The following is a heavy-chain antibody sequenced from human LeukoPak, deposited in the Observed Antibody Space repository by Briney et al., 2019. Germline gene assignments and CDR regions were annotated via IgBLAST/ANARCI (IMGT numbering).Heavy chain of an antibody. Sequence: GGSPRLSCAASGFTFSSYAMSWVRQAPGKGLEWVSAISGSGGSTYYADSVKGRFTISRDNSKNTLYLQMNSLRAEDTAVYYCAASGWYAPFDYWGQGTLVTVSS. CDR3: AASGWYAPFDY. CDR2: ISGSGGST. V-gene: IGHV3-23*01. CDR1: GFTFSSYA. D-gene: IGHD6-19*01. J-gene: IGHJ4*02.